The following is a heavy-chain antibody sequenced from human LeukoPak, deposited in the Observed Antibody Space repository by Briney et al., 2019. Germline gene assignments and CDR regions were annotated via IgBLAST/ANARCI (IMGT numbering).Heavy chain of an antibody. CDR2: ISGRGDDT. CDR1: RFTFSSYA. Sequence: GGSLRLSCAASRFTFSSYAMHWVRQAPGKGLEWVSAISGRGDDTNYADSVRGRFTISRDNSKNTLYLQMNSLRAEDTAVYYCARRSGYSFGYGLNWGQGTLVTVSS. D-gene: IGHD5-18*01. J-gene: IGHJ4*02. V-gene: IGHV3-23*01. CDR3: ARRSGYSFGYGLN.